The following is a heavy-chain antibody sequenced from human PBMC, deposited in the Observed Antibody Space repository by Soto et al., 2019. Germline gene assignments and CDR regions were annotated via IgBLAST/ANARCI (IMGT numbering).Heavy chain of an antibody. Sequence: GGALRLSCGASGCPFIVSAMHWVRQSSGKGLEWVGRIRSKANSYATAYAASVKGRFTISRDDSKNTAYLQMNSLKTEDTAVYYCTSPIVVVPAAPGHYGMDVWGQGTTVTVS. CDR2: IRSKANSYAT. CDR3: TSPIVVVPAAPGHYGMDV. J-gene: IGHJ6*02. CDR1: GCPFIVSA. D-gene: IGHD2-2*01. V-gene: IGHV3-73*01.